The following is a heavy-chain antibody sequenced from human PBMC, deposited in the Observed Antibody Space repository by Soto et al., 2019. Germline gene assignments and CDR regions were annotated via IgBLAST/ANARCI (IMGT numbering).Heavy chain of an antibody. D-gene: IGHD3-16*01. CDR3: ARGWGLVS. CDR1: GGSLTSYP. Sequence: QMEQSGAEVRKPGSSVKVSCKPSGGSLTSYPMAWVRQAPGQGFEWMGGIIPIHGTTEYAQKFQGRVTITADDSTNRATLELTGLTSEDTAVYYCARGWGLVSWGQGTLVTASS. J-gene: IGHJ4*02. V-gene: IGHV1-69*01. CDR2: IIPIHGTT.